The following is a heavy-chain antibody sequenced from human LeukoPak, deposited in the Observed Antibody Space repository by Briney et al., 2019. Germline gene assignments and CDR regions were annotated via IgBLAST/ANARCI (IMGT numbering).Heavy chain of an antibody. J-gene: IGHJ4*02. CDR1: GFTFSSYG. V-gene: IGHV3-30*02. D-gene: IGHD6-13*01. Sequence: GGSLRLSCAASGFTFSSYGMHWVRQAPGKGLEWVAFIRYDGSNKYYADSVKGRFTISRDNSKNTLYLQMNSPRAEDTAVYYCAKDKARGSQVGPRITAPGTFDYWGQGTLVTVSS. CDR3: AKDKARGSQVGPRITAPGTFDY. CDR2: IRYDGSNK.